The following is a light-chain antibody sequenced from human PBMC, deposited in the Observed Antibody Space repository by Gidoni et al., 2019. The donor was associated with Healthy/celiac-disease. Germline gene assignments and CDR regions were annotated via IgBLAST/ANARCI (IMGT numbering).Light chain of an antibody. CDR3: QQRSNWIWT. Sequence: EIVLTQSPATLSLSPGERATLSCRASQSVSSYLAWYQQKPGQVPRLLIYDASNRATGIPARFSGSGSGTDFTLTISSLELEDFAVYYCQQRSNWIWTFGQGTKVEIK. J-gene: IGKJ1*01. CDR2: DAS. CDR1: QSVSSY. V-gene: IGKV3-11*01.